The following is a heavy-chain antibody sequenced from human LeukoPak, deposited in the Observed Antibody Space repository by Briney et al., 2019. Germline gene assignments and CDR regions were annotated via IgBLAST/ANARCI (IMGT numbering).Heavy chain of an antibody. V-gene: IGHV1-8*01. CDR3: ARASRTYFGDYLYYFDS. J-gene: IGHJ4*02. Sequence: ASVKVSCKASGYIFTTYDINWVRQAAGRGLEWMGWMNPKSGNTGYAQNFRGRVTMTRNTSITTSYMELSSLRSEDTAVYFCARASRTYFGDYLYYFDSWGQGTQVTVSS. CDR1: GYIFTTYD. CDR2: MNPKSGNT. D-gene: IGHD4-17*01.